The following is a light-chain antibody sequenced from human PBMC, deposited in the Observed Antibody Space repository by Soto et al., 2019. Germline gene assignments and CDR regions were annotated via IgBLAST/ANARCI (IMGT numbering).Light chain of an antibody. CDR2: GAS. V-gene: IGKV3-20*01. CDR3: QQYGSSPDT. Sequence: EIVLTQSPVTLSLSPGERATLSCRASQSVSSIYLAWYQQKPGQAPRRLIYGASSRATGIPDRFSGSGSGPDFTLNISRLEPEDFAVYYCQQYGSSPDTFGQGPKLEIK. J-gene: IGKJ2*01. CDR1: QSVSSIY.